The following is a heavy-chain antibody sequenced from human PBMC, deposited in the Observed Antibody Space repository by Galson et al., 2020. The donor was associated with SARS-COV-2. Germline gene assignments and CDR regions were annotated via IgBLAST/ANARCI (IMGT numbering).Heavy chain of an antibody. CDR3: ARANSKDAATFFRSHSFDY. CDR1: GESFTYYY. V-gene: IGHV4-34*01. Sequence: SETLSLTCAVYGESFTYYYDWTWIRQTPGKGLQWTGEVNHFGTATYNPSLKSRVTISLDTSKSQFSLIVRSMTAADAGVYYCARANSKDAATFFRSHSFDYWGQGNLVTVSS. J-gene: IGHJ4*02. D-gene: IGHD1-26*01. CDR2: VNHFGTA.